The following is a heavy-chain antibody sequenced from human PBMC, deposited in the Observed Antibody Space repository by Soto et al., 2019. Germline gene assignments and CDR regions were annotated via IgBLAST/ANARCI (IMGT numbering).Heavy chain of an antibody. D-gene: IGHD3-3*01. J-gene: IGHJ6*02. CDR2: IIPIFVTA. V-gene: IGHV1-69*01. CDR3: ARKETYYDFWSGYPTYYYYYGMDV. Sequence: QVQLVQSGAEVKKPGSSVKFSCKSSGGTFSSYAISWLRQAPGQGLEGMGGIIPIFVTANYAQKFQGSVTITADESTSTAYMELSSLRSEDTAVYYCARKETYYDFWSGYPTYYYYYGMDVWGQGTTVTVSS. CDR1: GGTFSSYA.